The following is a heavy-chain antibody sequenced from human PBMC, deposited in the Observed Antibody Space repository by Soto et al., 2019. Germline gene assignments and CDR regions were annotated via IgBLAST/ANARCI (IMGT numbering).Heavy chain of an antibody. V-gene: IGHV4-34*01. CDR3: ARGYDYLWGSYRPHWFDP. D-gene: IGHD3-16*02. CDR2: INHSGST. Sequence: QVQLQQWGAGLLKPSETLSLTCAVYGGSFSGYQWSWIRQPPGKGLEWIGEINHSGSTNYNPSLKSRVPMSVDTSKDQFSLKLSSVTAADTAVYFCARGYDYLWGSYRPHWFDPWGQGTLVTVSS. J-gene: IGHJ5*02. CDR1: GGSFSGYQ.